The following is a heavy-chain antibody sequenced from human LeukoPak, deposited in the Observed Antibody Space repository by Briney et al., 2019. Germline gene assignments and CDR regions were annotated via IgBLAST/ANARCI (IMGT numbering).Heavy chain of an antibody. V-gene: IGHV3-30*02. Sequence: PGGSLRLSCAASGFSFRSYGMHWVRQAPGKGLEWVAFIRPDGSNEYYADSVKGRFTISRDNSKNTLYLQMNSLRSEDTAVYYCAKGKDVPFQYWGQGTLVTVSS. CDR1: GFSFRSYG. D-gene: IGHD3-10*02. J-gene: IGHJ4*02. CDR3: AKGKDVPFQY. CDR2: IRPDGSNE.